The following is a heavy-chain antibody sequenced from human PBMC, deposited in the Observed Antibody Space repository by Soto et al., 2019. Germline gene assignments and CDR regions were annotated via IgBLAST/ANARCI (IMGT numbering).Heavy chain of an antibody. J-gene: IGHJ6*02. CDR1: GYTFTSYG. V-gene: IGHV1-18*01. Sequence: GASVKVSCKASGYTFTSYGISWVRQAPGQGLEWMGWISAYNGNTNYAQKLQGRVTMTTDTSTSTAYMELRSLRSDDTAVYYCARYLGYCTNGVCYPHYYYYGMDVWGQGTKVTVSS. CDR2: ISAYNGNT. D-gene: IGHD2-8*01. CDR3: ARYLGYCTNGVCYPHYYYYGMDV.